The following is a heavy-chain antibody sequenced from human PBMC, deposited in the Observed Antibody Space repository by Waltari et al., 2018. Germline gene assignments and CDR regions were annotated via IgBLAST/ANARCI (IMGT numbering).Heavy chain of an antibody. CDR1: GFTFRSYA. D-gene: IGHD3-3*01. CDR3: AKALSSGYYDFWSGTPWFDP. Sequence: EVQLLESGGGLVQPGGSLRLSWADSGFTFRSYAMRWVRQAPGKGLEWVSAISGSGGSTYYADSVKGRFTISRDNSKNTLYLQMNSLRAEDTAVYYCAKALSSGYYDFWSGTPWFDPWGQGTLVTVSS. J-gene: IGHJ5*02. V-gene: IGHV3-23*01. CDR2: ISGSGGST.